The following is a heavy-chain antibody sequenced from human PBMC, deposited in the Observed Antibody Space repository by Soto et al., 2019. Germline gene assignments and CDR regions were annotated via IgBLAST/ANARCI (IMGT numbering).Heavy chain of an antibody. D-gene: IGHD1-26*01. CDR3: ARINSGTYLGDALAI. V-gene: IGHV3-7*03. CDR1: GFTFGTYW. Sequence: GGSLRLSCAVSGFTFGTYWMTWVRQAPGKGLGWVANIKQDGSEKYYVDSVKGRFTISRDNAKNSLYLQMNSLRAEDTAVYYCARINSGTYLGDALAIWGQGTMVTVSS. J-gene: IGHJ3*02. CDR2: IKQDGSEK.